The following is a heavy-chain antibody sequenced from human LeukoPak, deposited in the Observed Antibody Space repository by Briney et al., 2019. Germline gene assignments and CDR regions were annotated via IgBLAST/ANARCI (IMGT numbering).Heavy chain of an antibody. V-gene: IGHV1-46*01. Sequence: ASVKVSCKASRYSFTSYYIHWVRQAPGQGLEWMGIINPSDGGTLYAQMFKGRVTLTRDTSTSTVYMELSSLKSEDTAVYFCARDQGRAADYVWGSYFDYWGQGALVTVSS. CDR1: RYSFTSYY. J-gene: IGHJ4*02. D-gene: IGHD3-16*01. CDR3: ARDQGRAADYVWGSYFDY. CDR2: INPSDGGT.